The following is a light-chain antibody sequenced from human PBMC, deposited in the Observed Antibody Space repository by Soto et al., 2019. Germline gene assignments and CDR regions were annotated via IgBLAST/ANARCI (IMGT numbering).Light chain of an antibody. V-gene: IGKV1-9*01. CDR1: QGIGTD. CDR2: ASS. Sequence: IQLTQSPSSLSASVGDRATVTCRASQGIGTDLVWYQQKSGKAPTVLIYASSTLQTGVPSRFSGSGSGTDFTFTISSLQPEDIATYYCQQYSHLITFGQGTRLEFK. CDR3: QQYSHLIT. J-gene: IGKJ5*01.